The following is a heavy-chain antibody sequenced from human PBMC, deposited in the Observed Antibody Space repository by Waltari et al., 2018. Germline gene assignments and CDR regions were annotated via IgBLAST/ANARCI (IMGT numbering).Heavy chain of an antibody. CDR2: IYHSGST. D-gene: IGHD2-15*01. V-gene: IGHV4-38-2*01. CDR3: AKGSSSELYCSGGSCYSYYFDY. Sequence: QVQLQESGPGLVKPSETLSLTCAVSGYSISSGYYWGWIRQPPGKGLEWIGSIYHSGSTYYNPSLKSRVTISVDTSKNQFSLKLSSVTAADTAVYYCAKGSSSELYCSGGSCYSYYFDYWGQGTLVTVSS. CDR1: GYSISSGYY. J-gene: IGHJ4*02.